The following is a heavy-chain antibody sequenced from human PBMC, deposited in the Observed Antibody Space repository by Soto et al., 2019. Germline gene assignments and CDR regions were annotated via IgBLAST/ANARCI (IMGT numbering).Heavy chain of an antibody. CDR1: VFTFGSYA. CDR3: AKHYYDSSGYYPFDY. Sequence: GGSLRLSCSSSVFTFGSYAMSGFRQAPGKGLEWVSAISGSGGSTYYADSVKGRFTISRDNSKNTLYLQMNSLRAEDTAVYYCAKHYYDSSGYYPFDYWGQGTLVTVSS. V-gene: IGHV3-23*01. J-gene: IGHJ4*02. D-gene: IGHD3-22*01. CDR2: ISGSGGST.